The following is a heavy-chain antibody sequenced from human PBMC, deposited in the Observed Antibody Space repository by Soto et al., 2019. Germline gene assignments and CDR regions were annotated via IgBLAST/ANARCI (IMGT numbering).Heavy chain of an antibody. D-gene: IGHD6-13*01. CDR1: GGTFSSYA. CDR2: IVPHFRTT. V-gene: IGHV1-69*06. Sequence: QVQLVQSGAEAKKPGSSVKVSCKTSGGTFSSYAIIWVRQAPGQGLEWMGGIVPHFRTTNYAEKFKGRVTSTADTCTYTVYMELSGLRSGDTALYYCARGGYSSTWSNLLDRSGLDVWGQGTTVTVSS. CDR3: ARGGYSSTWSNLLDRSGLDV. J-gene: IGHJ6*02.